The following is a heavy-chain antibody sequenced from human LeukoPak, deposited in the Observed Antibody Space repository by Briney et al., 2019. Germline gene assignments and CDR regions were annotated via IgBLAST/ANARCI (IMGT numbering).Heavy chain of an antibody. CDR3: ARCSPGDSSNFYAVLQY. Sequence: ASVKVSCKASGGTFSSYAVSWVRLTPGQGLEWLGGILPVFGTTTYAEKFQAKVTMTADKSPNTAYLEISSLTSDDTAVYYCARCSPGDSSNFYAVLQYWGQGIQVTVST. V-gene: IGHV1-69*06. CDR1: GGTFSSYA. D-gene: IGHD3-22*01. J-gene: IGHJ4*02. CDR2: ILPVFGTT.